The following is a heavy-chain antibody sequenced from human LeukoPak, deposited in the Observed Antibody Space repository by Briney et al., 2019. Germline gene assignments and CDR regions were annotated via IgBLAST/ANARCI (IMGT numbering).Heavy chain of an antibody. CDR2: IYYSRST. D-gene: IGHD2-2*01. V-gene: IGHV4-38-2*02. CDR1: GYSISSGYY. J-gene: IGHJ5*02. CDR3: ARGDRVVVPAAIPWFDP. Sequence: SETLSLTCTVSGYSISSGYYWGWIRQPPGKWLEWIGSIYYSRSTYYNPSLKSRVTISVDTSKNQFSLKLSSVTAADTAVYYCARGDRVVVPAAIPWFDPWGQGTLVTVSS.